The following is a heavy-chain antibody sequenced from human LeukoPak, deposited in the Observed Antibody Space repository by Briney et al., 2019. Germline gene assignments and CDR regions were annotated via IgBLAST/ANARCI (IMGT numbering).Heavy chain of an antibody. V-gene: IGHV1-18*01. CDR3: ARDGKGRYDFRENDY. CDR2: ISAHTGNS. Sequence: GASVKVSCKASGYTFSIYGIIWVRQALGQGLEWMGWISAHTGNSDYAQKFQNRVTMTIDTSTNTAYMELRSLGSDDTAVYYCARDGKGRYDFRENDYWGQGTLVTVSS. CDR1: GYTFSIYG. D-gene: IGHD3-3*01. J-gene: IGHJ4*02.